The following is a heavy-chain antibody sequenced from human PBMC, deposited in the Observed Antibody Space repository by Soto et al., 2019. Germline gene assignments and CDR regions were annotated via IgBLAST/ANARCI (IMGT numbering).Heavy chain of an antibody. CDR1: GFTFSSYA. Sequence: GGSLRLSCAASGFTFSSYAMSWVRQAPGKGLEWVSAISGSGGSTYYADSVKGRFTISRDNSKNTLYLQMNSLGAEDTAVYYCAKRFLITMVRGVITPPGYFDYWGQGTLVTVSS. V-gene: IGHV3-23*01. CDR3: AKRFLITMVRGVITPPGYFDY. D-gene: IGHD3-10*01. CDR2: ISGSGGST. J-gene: IGHJ4*02.